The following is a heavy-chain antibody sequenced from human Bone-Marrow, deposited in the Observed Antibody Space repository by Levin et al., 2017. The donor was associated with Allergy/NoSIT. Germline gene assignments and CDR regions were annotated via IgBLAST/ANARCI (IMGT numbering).Heavy chain of an antibody. J-gene: IGHJ4*02. D-gene: IGHD2-8*01. V-gene: IGHV4-30-4*01. CDR2: VYYSRST. CDR3: ARAVGVNNGALPELYYFDY. Sequence: SSETLSLTCTVSGASISSDDDYWSWIRQPPGKGLEWIGFVYYSRSTYYNPSLKSRASISKDTSKNQFSLKLTSVTAADTAAYFCARAVGVNNGALPELYYFDYWGPGTHVTVSP. CDR1: GASISSDDDY.